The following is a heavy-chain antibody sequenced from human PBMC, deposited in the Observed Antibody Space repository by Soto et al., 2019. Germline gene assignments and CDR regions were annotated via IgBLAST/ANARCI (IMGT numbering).Heavy chain of an antibody. Sequence: QVQLVESGGGVVQPGGSLRLSCSASGFTFSRYAMHWVRQAPGEGLEWVAVVSFDGSNEYYAESVRGRFTISRDTSKNTLYLQMNSLRPEDTAVYFCARPRMTMTTRYHGMDVWGRGTTVTVSS. CDR2: VSFDGSNE. D-gene: IGHD3-22*01. J-gene: IGHJ6*02. V-gene: IGHV3-30-3*01. CDR3: ARPRMTMTTRYHGMDV. CDR1: GFTFSRYA.